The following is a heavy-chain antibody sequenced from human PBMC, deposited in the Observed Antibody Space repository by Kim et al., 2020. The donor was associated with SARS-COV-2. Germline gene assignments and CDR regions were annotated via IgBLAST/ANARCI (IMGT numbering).Heavy chain of an antibody. V-gene: IGHV3-21*01. J-gene: IGHJ4*02. CDR3: ARDPCSGGSCDFDY. D-gene: IGHD2-15*01. Sequence: ADSVKGRFTISGDNAKNSLYLQMNSLRAEDTAVYYCARDPCSGGSCDFDYWGQGTLVTVSS.